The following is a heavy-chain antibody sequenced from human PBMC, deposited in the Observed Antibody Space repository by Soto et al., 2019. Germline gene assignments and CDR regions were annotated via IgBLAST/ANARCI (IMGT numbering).Heavy chain of an antibody. V-gene: IGHV3-30*04. D-gene: IGHD1-1*01. J-gene: IGHJ4*02. CDR3: ARVGTPYFDC. Sequence: QMQLVESGGGVVQPGRSLRLSCVASGFTFSNDGMLWVRQAPGKGLEWVATVSSDGRNEHYADSVKGRFTVSRDNSRNTLYLQMDSRRDEDTAVYYCARVGTPYFDCWGQGTLVTVSS. CDR1: GFTFSNDG. CDR2: VSSDGRNE.